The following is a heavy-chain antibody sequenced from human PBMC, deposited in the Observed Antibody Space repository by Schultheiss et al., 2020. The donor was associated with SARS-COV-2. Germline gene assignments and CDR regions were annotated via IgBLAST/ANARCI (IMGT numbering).Heavy chain of an antibody. V-gene: IGHV4-39*01. CDR1: GGSISSSSYY. CDR3: SRRCGGATTRFEP. CDR2: IYYSGST. J-gene: IGHJ5*02. D-gene: IGHD1-26*01. Sequence: SETLSLTCTVSGGSISSSSYYWGWIRQPPGKGLEWIGSIYYSGSTYYNPSLKSRVTIPVDTSKNQSSLKRNSVTAADTAVYYWSRRCGGATTRFEPWGQGTLVTVSS.